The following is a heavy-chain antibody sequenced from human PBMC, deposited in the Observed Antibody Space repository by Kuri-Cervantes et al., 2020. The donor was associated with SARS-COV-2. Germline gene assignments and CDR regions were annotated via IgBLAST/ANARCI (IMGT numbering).Heavy chain of an antibody. V-gene: IGHV4-39*07. CDR2: IYHSGST. CDR3: ARREMATMSFDY. Sequence: GSLRLSCTVSGGSISSSSYYWGWIRQPPGKGPEWIGSIYHSGSTYYNPSLKSRVTISVDTSKNQFSLKLSSVTAADTAVYYCARREMATMSFDYWGQGTLVTVSS. D-gene: IGHD5-24*01. CDR1: GGSISSSSYY. J-gene: IGHJ4*02.